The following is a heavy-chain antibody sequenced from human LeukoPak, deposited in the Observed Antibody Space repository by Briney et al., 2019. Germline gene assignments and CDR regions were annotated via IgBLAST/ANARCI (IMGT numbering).Heavy chain of an antibody. CDR3: ARDRDYNIAFDI. J-gene: IGHJ3*02. CDR2: IYYSGST. CDR1: GGTITIYY. Sequence: SETLSLTCTVSGGTITIYYSSWIRQPPGKRLGCIGYIYYSGSTNYNPSLKSRVTISVDTSKKQFSLKLSSVNAADTAVYYCARDRDYNIAFDIWGQGTMVTVSS. D-gene: IGHD4-11*01. V-gene: IGHV4-59*01.